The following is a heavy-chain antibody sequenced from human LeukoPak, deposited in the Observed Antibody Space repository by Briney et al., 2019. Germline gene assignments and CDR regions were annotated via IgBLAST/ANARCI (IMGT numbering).Heavy chain of an antibody. V-gene: IGHV3-30*02. CDR1: GFTFSSYG. Sequence: PGGPLRLSCAASGFTFSSYGMHWVRQAPGKGLEWVAFIRYDGSNKYYADSVKGRFTISRDNSKNTLYLQMNSLRAEDTAVYYCANGYSYRADYWGQGTLVTVSS. CDR2: IRYDGSNK. J-gene: IGHJ4*02. D-gene: IGHD5-18*01. CDR3: ANGYSYRADY.